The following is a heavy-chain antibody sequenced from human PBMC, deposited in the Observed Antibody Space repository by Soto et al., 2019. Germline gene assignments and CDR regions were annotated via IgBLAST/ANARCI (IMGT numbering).Heavy chain of an antibody. Sequence: PGGSLRLSCAASGFTFSSYGMHWVRQAPGKGLEWVAVIWYDGSNKYYADSVKGRFTISRDNSKNTLYLQMNSLRAEDTAVYYCARDYDGGDLGYFDYWGQGTLVTVSS. D-gene: IGHD2-21*02. CDR1: GFTFSSYG. V-gene: IGHV3-33*01. CDR3: ARDYDGGDLGYFDY. J-gene: IGHJ4*02. CDR2: IWYDGSNK.